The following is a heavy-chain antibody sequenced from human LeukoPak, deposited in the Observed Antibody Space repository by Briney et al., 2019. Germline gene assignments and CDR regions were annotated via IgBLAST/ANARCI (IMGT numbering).Heavy chain of an antibody. D-gene: IGHD4-17*01. J-gene: IGHJ4*02. CDR3: AREPPYYGDYGGVIY. Sequence: SETLSLTCTVSGGSISSSSYYWGWIRQPPGKGLEWIGSIYYSGSTYYNPSLKSRVTISVDTSKNQFSLKLSSVTAADTAVYYCAREPPYYGDYGGVIYWGQGALVTVSS. CDR1: GGSISSSSYY. CDR2: IYYSGST. V-gene: IGHV4-39*07.